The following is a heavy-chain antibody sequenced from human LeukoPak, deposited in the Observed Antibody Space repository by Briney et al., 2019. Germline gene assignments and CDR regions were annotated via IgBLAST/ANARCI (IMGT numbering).Heavy chain of an antibody. J-gene: IGHJ4*02. CDR1: GYTFTGYY. Sequence: GASVRVSCKASGYTFTGYYMHWVRQAPGQGVEGMGRINPISGGTNYAQKFQRRVTMTRDTSISTAYMELSRLRSDDTAMYYCARVLRITMVRGADTFDYWGQGTLVTVSS. CDR3: ARVLRITMVRGADTFDY. CDR2: INPISGGT. D-gene: IGHD3-10*01. V-gene: IGHV1-2*06.